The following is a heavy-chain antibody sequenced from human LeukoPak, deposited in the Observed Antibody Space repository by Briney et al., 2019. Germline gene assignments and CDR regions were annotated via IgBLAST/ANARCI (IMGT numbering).Heavy chain of an antibody. CDR1: GFTFSDYY. J-gene: IGHJ4*02. Sequence: PGGSLRLSCAASGFTFSDYYMSWIRQAPGKGLEWVSYISSSGSTIYYAGSVKSRFTISRDNAKNSLYLQMNSLRAEDTAVYYCASGYYDSSGYYRDYWGQGTLVTVSS. CDR3: ASGYYDSSGYYRDY. D-gene: IGHD3-22*01. V-gene: IGHV3-11*01. CDR2: ISSSGSTI.